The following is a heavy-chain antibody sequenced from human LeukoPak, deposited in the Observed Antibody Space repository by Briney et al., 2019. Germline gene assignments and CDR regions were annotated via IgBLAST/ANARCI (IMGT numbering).Heavy chain of an antibody. J-gene: IGHJ3*01. V-gene: IGHV3-30*04. Sequence: HPGGSLRLSCAASGFTFSSYAMHWVRQAPGKGLEWVATIWHDGSPTMYADSAKGRFTISGNDSKNMLYLQMNSLRAEDTAEYYCVTHYKWDLLVHAFDFWGQGTRVTVSS. CDR1: GFTFSSYA. CDR3: VTHYKWDLLVHAFDF. CDR2: IWHDGSPT. D-gene: IGHD1-26*01.